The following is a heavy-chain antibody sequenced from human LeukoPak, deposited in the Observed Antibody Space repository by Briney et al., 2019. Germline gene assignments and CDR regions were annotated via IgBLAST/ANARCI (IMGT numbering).Heavy chain of an antibody. Sequence: PGGSLRLSCAASGFTFSSYAMSWVRQAPGKGLEWVSAISGSGGSTYYADSVKSRFTISRDNSKNTLYLQMNSLRAEDTAVYYCAKYSPYYYDSSGSSFDYWGQGTLVTVSS. CDR3: AKYSPYYYDSSGSSFDY. CDR2: ISGSGGST. J-gene: IGHJ4*02. D-gene: IGHD3-22*01. CDR1: GFTFSSYA. V-gene: IGHV3-23*01.